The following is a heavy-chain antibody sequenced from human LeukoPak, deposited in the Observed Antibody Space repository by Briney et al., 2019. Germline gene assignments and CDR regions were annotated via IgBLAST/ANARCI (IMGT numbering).Heavy chain of an antibody. J-gene: IGHJ4*02. CDR1: GFIFSSYG. CDR3: ARAGEPTFLDY. Sequence: GGSLRLSCAASGFIFSSYGMYWVRQAPGKGLEWVAFIRYDGSNKYYADSVKGRFTISRDNSKNTVYVQMNSLRPEDTAVYYCARAGEPTFLDYWGQGSLVTVSS. CDR2: IRYDGSNK. D-gene: IGHD3-16*01. V-gene: IGHV3-30*02.